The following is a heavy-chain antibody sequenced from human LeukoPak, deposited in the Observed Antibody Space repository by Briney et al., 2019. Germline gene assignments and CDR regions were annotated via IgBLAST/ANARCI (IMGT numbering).Heavy chain of an antibody. V-gene: IGHV3-23*01. CDR2: ISGSGGST. CDR3: AKSEQLASDAFDI. CDR1: GFTFSSYA. Sequence: QTGGSLRLSCAASGFTFSSYAMSWVRQAPGKGLEWVSAISGSGGSTYYADSVKGRFTISRDNSKNTLYLQMNSLRAEDTAVYYCAKSEQLASDAFDIWGQGTMVTVSS. D-gene: IGHD6-6*01. J-gene: IGHJ3*02.